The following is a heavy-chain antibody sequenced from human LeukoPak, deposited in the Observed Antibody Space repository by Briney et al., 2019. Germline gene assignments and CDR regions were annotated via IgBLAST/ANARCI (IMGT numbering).Heavy chain of an antibody. CDR3: ARHYRGPPRRGDNYFDP. J-gene: IGHJ5*02. V-gene: IGHV5-51*01. CDR1: GYSFTNYW. Sequence: GESLKISCKGSGYSFTNYWVGWVRQMPGKGLEWMGIIYPSDSDPRYSPSFQGQVTISADKSINTAYLQWSSLKASDTAIYYCARHYRGPPRRGDNYFDPWGQGTLVTVSS. D-gene: IGHD4/OR15-4a*01. CDR2: IYPSDSDP.